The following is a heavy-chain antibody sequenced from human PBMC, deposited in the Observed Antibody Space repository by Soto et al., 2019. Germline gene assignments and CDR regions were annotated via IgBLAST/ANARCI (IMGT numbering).Heavy chain of an antibody. D-gene: IGHD2-15*01. CDR1: GGSFSGNY. CDR3: ARGHLPGGNTFYYDY. CDR2: ISHSGSGT. Sequence: QVQLLHWGAGLLKPSETLTLTCTVYGGSFSGNYWSWIRQPPGMGLEWIGEISHSGSGTNYNPSLESRVTISVDTFKNHISLKLSSVTDADTAMYYCARGHLPGGNTFYYDYWGQGTLVSVSS. J-gene: IGHJ4*02. V-gene: IGHV4-34*01.